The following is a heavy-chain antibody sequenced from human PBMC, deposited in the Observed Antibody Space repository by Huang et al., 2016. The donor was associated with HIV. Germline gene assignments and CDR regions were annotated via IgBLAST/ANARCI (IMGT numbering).Heavy chain of an antibody. Sequence: EVKLLESGGGLVQPGGSLRLSCAASGFSFSSYTMAWVRQAPVKGLEWVSSIRGSDNTTFYADSVKGRFTISRDNSKNTLYLQMKSLRVDDTAVYYCAKDRVAGTGHCFDPWGQGTLVTVSS. CDR3: AKDRVAGTGHCFDP. D-gene: IGHD6-19*01. CDR1: GFSFSSYT. J-gene: IGHJ5*02. V-gene: IGHV3-23*01. CDR2: IRGSDNTT.